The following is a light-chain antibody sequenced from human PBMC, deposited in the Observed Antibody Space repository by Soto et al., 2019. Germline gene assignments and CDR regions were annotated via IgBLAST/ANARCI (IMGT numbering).Light chain of an antibody. J-gene: IGKJ5*01. Sequence: DIQLTQSPSFLSASVGDRVTISCRASQGTSTYVAWYQQKPGKAPKLLIYGASTLQSGVPSRFSGSESGAEFTLTISSLQPEDFATYYCQQLHSYPITFGQGTRLEIK. V-gene: IGKV1-9*01. CDR1: QGTSTY. CDR2: GAS. CDR3: QQLHSYPIT.